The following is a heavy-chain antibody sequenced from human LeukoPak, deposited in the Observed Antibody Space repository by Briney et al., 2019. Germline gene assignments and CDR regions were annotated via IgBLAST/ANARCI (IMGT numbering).Heavy chain of an antibody. D-gene: IGHD3-22*01. CDR3: AKEVGFYYYDSSGLAIDY. V-gene: IGHV3-30*18. J-gene: IGHJ4*02. Sequence: GGSLRLSCAASGFTFSSYAMNWVRQAPGKGLEWVAVISYDGSNKYYADSVKGRFTISRDNSKNTLYLQMNSLRAEDTAVYYCAKEVGFYYYDSSGLAIDYWGQGTLVTVSS. CDR1: GFTFSSYA. CDR2: ISYDGSNK.